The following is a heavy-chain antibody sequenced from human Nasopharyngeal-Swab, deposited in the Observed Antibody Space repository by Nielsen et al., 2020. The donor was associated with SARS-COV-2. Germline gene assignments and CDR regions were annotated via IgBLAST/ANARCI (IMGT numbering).Heavy chain of an antibody. J-gene: IGHJ4*02. Sequence: ASVKVSCKASGYTFTGYYMHWVRQAPGQGLEWMGRINPNSGDTNYAQNFQGRVTMTRDTSISTAYMELSRLRSDDTAVYYCARESSTYYDILTGLGYDYYFDYWGQGTLVTVSS. CDR2: INPNSGDT. V-gene: IGHV1-2*06. CDR3: ARESSTYYDILTGLGYDYYFDY. D-gene: IGHD3-9*01. CDR1: GYTFTGYY.